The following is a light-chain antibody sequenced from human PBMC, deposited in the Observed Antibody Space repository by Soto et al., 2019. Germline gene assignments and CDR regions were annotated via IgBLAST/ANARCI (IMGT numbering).Light chain of an antibody. V-gene: IGLV2-8*01. J-gene: IGLJ2*01. CDR2: EVT. Sequence: QAALTQPPSAYGSPGQSVTISCAGTYSDIGDYNYVSWYQQHPDKVPKLIIYEVTKRPSGVPDRFSGSKSGYTASLTVSDLQPADEAVYYCSSYSGTNSNVIFGGGTKLTVL. CDR1: YSDIGDYNY. CDR3: SSYSGTNSNVI.